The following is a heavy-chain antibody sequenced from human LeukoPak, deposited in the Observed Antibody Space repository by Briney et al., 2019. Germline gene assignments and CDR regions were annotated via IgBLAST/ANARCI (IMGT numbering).Heavy chain of an antibody. D-gene: IGHD1-1*01. CDR2: IYGSGST. J-gene: IGHJ4*02. CDR3: ARLTRRSGNYFDY. V-gene: IGHV4-59*01. CDR1: GDSISSNF. Sequence: SETLSLTCTVSGDSISSNFWSWIRQSPGKGLEWIGYIYGSGSTSYNPSLKSRVTISVDTSKSQFSLKLSSVTAADTAVYYCARLTRRSGNYFDYWGQGTLVTVSS.